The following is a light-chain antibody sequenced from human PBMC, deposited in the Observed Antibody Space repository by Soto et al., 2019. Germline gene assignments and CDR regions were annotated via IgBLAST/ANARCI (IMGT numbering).Light chain of an antibody. Sequence: IVLSQSPCTLSLPPWERASLSFMASQSVSSSYLAWYQQKPGQAPRLLIYDASDRATGIPARFSGSGSGTDFTLTISSLEPEDFAVYYCQQRSNWPPSITFGQGTRLEIK. V-gene: IGKV3-11*01. CDR1: QSVSSSY. CDR3: QQRSNWPPSIT. CDR2: DAS. J-gene: IGKJ5*01.